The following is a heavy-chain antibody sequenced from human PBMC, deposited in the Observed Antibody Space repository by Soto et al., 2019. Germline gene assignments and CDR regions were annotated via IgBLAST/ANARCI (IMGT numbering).Heavy chain of an antibody. CDR1: GFTFSNYA. Sequence: EVQLWESGGGLVQPGGSLRLSCAASGFTFSNYALTWVRQSPGKGLEWVSTSGGGGGTTYYADSVKGRFPISRDNSKNTLSLQMSSLRVEDTAIYYCARDWTGNTCPCLDVWGQGTTVSVSS. D-gene: IGHD2-8*02. V-gene: IGHV3-23*01. CDR3: ARDWTGNTCPCLDV. CDR2: SGGGGGTT. J-gene: IGHJ6*02.